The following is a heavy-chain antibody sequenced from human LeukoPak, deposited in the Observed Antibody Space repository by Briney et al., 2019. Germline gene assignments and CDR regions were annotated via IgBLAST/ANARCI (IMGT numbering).Heavy chain of an antibody. Sequence: GESLKISCKGSGYSLTSYWIGWVRQMPGKGLEWMGIIYPGDSDTRYSPSFQGQVTISADKSISTAYLQWSSLKASDTAMYYCARKQIAVAGFFDPWGQGTLVTVSS. CDR2: IYPGDSDT. CDR3: ARKQIAVAGFFDP. CDR1: GYSLTSYW. J-gene: IGHJ5*02. V-gene: IGHV5-51*01. D-gene: IGHD6-19*01.